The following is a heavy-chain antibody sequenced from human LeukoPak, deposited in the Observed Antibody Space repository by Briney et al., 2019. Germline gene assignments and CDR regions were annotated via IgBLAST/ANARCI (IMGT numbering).Heavy chain of an antibody. V-gene: IGHV3-30-3*01. CDR1: GFTFSSYA. CDR3: ARAPDYGDSSYYYGMDV. D-gene: IGHD4-17*01. J-gene: IGHJ6*02. CDR2: ISYDGSNK. Sequence: GGSLRLSCAASGFTFSSYAMHWVRQAPGKGLEWVAVISYDGSNKYYADSVKGRFTISRDNSKNTLYLQMNSLRAEDTAVYYCARAPDYGDSSYYYGMDVWGQGTTVTVSS.